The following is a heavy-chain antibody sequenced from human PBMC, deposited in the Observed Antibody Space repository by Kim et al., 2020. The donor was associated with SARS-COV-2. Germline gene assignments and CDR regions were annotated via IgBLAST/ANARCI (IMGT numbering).Heavy chain of an antibody. CDR1: GFTFSSYA. CDR2: IYSGGSST. Sequence: GGSLRLSCAASGFTFSSYAMSWVRQAPGKGLEWVSVIYSGGSSTYYADSVKGRFTISRDNSKNTLYLQMNSLRAEDTAVYYCAKAGEAVADTSYFDYWGQGTLVTVSS. D-gene: IGHD6-19*01. V-gene: IGHV3-23*03. CDR3: AKAGEAVADTSYFDY. J-gene: IGHJ4*02.